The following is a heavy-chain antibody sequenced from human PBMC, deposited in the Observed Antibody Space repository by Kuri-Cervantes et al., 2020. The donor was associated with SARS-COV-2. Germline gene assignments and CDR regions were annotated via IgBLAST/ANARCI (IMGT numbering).Heavy chain of an antibody. CDR3: ARDGYSSSWYPFDY. CDR1: GGSISSSSYY. CDR2: IYYSGST. D-gene: IGHD6-13*01. V-gene: IGHV4-39*07. Sequence: SEPLSLTCTVSGGSISSSSYYWGWIRQPPGKGLEWIGSIYYSGSTYYNPSLKSRVTISVDTSKNQFSLKLSSVTAADTAVYYCARDGYSSSWYPFDYWGQGTLVTVSS. J-gene: IGHJ4*02.